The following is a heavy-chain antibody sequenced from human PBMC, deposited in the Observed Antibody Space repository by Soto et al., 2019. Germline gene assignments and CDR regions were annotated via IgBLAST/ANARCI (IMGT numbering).Heavy chain of an antibody. CDR1: GYSFTNFW. Sequence: PGESLKISCKGSGYSFTNFWIGWVRQMSGKGLEWMGIIYPGDSDTRYSPSFQGQVTISADKSITTAYLQWSSLKASDTAMYYCARSGDASYFYYGMDVWGQGTTVTVSS. V-gene: IGHV5-51*01. J-gene: IGHJ6*02. CDR3: ARSGDASYFYYGMDV. D-gene: IGHD1-26*01. CDR2: IYPGDSDT.